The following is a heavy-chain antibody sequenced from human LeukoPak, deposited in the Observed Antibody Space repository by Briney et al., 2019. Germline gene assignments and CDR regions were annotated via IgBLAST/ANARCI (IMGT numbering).Heavy chain of an antibody. CDR3: ARRWGWELPDY. CDR2: IYYSGST. CDR1: GGSISSSSYY. V-gene: IGHV4-39*01. D-gene: IGHD1-26*01. Sequence: SETLSLTCTVSGGSISSSSYYWGWIRQPPGKGLEWTGSIYYSGSTYYNPSLKSRVTISVDTSKNQFSLKLSSVTAADTAVYYCARRWGWELPDYWGQGTLVTVSS. J-gene: IGHJ4*02.